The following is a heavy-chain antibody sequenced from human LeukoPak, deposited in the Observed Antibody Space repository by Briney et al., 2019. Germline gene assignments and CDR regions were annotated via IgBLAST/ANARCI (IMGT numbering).Heavy chain of an antibody. D-gene: IGHD2-2*01. J-gene: IGHJ5*02. CDR1: GFTFSSYA. Sequence: PGRSLRLSCAASGFTFSSYAMSWVRQAPGKGLEWVSAISGSGGSTYYADSVKGRFTISRDNSKNTLYPQMNSLRAEDTAVYYCAKGLVPAAIFYERNWFDPWGQGTLVTVSS. V-gene: IGHV3-23*01. CDR3: AKGLVPAAIFYERNWFDP. CDR2: ISGSGGST.